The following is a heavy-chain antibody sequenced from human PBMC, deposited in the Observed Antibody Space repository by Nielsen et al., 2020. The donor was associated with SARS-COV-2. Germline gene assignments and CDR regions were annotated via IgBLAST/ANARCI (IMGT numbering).Heavy chain of an antibody. CDR2: NYNSAKT. D-gene: IGHD2-15*01. CDR1: GGPMNSFS. CDR3: ARGRAPLRY. J-gene: IGHJ4*02. Sequence: SETLSLTCSISGGPMNSFSCSWFRQPPGKGLEWFAYNYNSAKTMYNSSLKSRVTMSVDTSKNQLSLRLTSVTAADTAVYYCARGRAPLRYWGQGILVTVSS. V-gene: IGHV4-59*01.